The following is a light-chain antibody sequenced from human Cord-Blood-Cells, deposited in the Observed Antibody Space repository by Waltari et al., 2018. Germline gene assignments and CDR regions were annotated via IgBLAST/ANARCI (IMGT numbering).Light chain of an antibody. Sequence: QSALTQPASVSGSPGQSITISCTGTSSDVGCYNLVSWYQQHPGKAPNLMIYEGSKRPSGVSNRFSGSKSGNTASLTISGLQAEDEADYYCCSYAGSVVFGGGTKLTVL. CDR3: CSYAGSVV. CDR2: EGS. J-gene: IGLJ2*01. V-gene: IGLV2-23*01. CDR1: SSDVGCYNL.